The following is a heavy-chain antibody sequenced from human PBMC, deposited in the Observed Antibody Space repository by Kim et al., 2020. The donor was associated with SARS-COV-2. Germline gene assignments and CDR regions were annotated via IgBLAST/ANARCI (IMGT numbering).Heavy chain of an antibody. CDR2: IWYDGSNK. J-gene: IGHJ6*02. D-gene: IGHD6-19*01. V-gene: IGHV3-33*01. Sequence: GGSLRLSCAASGFTFSSYGMHWVRQAPGKGLEWVAVIWYDGSNKYYADSVKGRFTISRDNSKKTLYLQMNSLRAEDTAVYYCARAAGYSRGWSPDVWGEG. CDR3: ARAAGYSRGWSPDV. CDR1: GFTFSSYG.